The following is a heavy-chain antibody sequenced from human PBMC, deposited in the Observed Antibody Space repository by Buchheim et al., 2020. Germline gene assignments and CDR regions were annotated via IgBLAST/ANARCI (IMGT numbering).Heavy chain of an antibody. CDR1: GGSFSGYY. D-gene: IGHD1-26*01. Sequence: QVQLQQWGAGLLKPSETLSLTCAVYGGSFSGYYWSWIRQPPGKGLEWIGEINHSGSTNYNPSLKSRVTISVDTSKNQFSLKLSSVTAADTAVYYCARTLWERDWYFDLWGRGTL. CDR2: INHSGST. J-gene: IGHJ2*01. CDR3: ARTLWERDWYFDL. V-gene: IGHV4-34*01.